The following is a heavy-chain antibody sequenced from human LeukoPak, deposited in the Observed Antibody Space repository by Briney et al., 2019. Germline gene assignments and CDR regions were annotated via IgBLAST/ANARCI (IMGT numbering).Heavy chain of an antibody. Sequence: GGSLRLSCAASGFTFSSYAMSWVRQAPGKGLEWVSAISGSGGSTYYADSVKGRFAIPRDNSKNTLYLQMNSLRPEDTAVYSCAKDRVPAAKSLSYYYGMDVWGQGTTVTVSS. J-gene: IGHJ6*02. CDR2: ISGSGGST. D-gene: IGHD2-2*01. CDR1: GFTFSSYA. CDR3: AKDRVPAAKSLSYYYGMDV. V-gene: IGHV3-23*01.